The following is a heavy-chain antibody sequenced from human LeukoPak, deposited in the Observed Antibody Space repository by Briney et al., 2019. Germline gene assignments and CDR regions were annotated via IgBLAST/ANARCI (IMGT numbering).Heavy chain of an antibody. CDR3: ARDRKGSGSYYNVYYYYYMDV. Sequence: ASVKVSCKASGYTFTSYSISWVRQAPGQGLEWMGWISAYNGNTNYAQKLQGRVTMTTDTSTSTAYMELRSLRSDDTAVYYCARDRKGSGSYYNVYYYYYMDVWGKGTTVTISS. J-gene: IGHJ6*03. CDR2: ISAYNGNT. D-gene: IGHD3-10*01. CDR1: GYTFTSYS. V-gene: IGHV1-18*01.